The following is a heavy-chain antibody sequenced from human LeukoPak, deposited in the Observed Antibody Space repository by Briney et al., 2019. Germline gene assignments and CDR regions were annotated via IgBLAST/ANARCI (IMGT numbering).Heavy chain of an antibody. V-gene: IGHV5-51*01. CDR2: IYSGNSDT. D-gene: IGHD3-10*01. J-gene: IGHJ4*02. CDR1: GYGSTNYW. Sequence: GESLKISCKGSGYGSTNYWFGWVRQLPGKGLEWMGLIYSGNSDTRYSPSFQGQVTVSADKSINTVYLQWSSLKASDSAIYFCARAIPGTYYFDYWGQETLVAVSS. CDR3: ARAIPGTYYFDY.